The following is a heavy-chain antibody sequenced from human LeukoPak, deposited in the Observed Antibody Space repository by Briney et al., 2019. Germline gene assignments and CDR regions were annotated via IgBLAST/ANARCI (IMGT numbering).Heavy chain of an antibody. CDR2: ISAYNGNT. V-gene: IGHV1-18*04. D-gene: IGHD5-12*01. Sequence: ASVKVSCKAFGYTFTSNYMHWVRQALGQGLEWMGWISAYNGNTNYAQKLQGRVTMTTDTSTSTAYMELSRLRSDDTAVYYCASGYSGYDWDYYYYYYMDVWGKGTTVTISS. J-gene: IGHJ6*03. CDR1: GYTFTSNY. CDR3: ASGYSGYDWDYYYYYYMDV.